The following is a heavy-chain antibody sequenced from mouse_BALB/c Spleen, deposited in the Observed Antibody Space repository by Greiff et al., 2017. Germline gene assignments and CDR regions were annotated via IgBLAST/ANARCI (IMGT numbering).Heavy chain of an antibody. CDR2: ISYSGST. V-gene: IGHV3-2*02. J-gene: IGHJ4*01. D-gene: IGHD2-14*01. Sequence: EVMLVESGPGLVKPSQSLSLTCTVTGYSITSDYAWNWIRQFPGNKLEWMGYISYSGSTSYNPSLKSRISITRDTSKNQFFLQLNSVTTEDTATYYCARIEVLGAMDYWGQGTSVTVSS. CDR1: GYSITSDYA. CDR3: ARIEVLGAMDY.